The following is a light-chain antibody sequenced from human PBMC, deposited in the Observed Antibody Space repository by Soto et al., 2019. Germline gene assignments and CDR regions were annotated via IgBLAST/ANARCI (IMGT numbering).Light chain of an antibody. CDR1: QSFRGL. V-gene: IGKV3-11*01. CDR3: QQRHMWPTT. J-gene: IGKJ5*01. CDR2: DAY. Sequence: EVVLTQSPVTLSFSPGERATLSCRASQSFRGLLAWYQQKPGQAPRLLIYDAYNRATGIPPRFSGSGSGTDFTLTISSLEPEDSAVYYCQQRHMWPTTFGQGTRLEIK.